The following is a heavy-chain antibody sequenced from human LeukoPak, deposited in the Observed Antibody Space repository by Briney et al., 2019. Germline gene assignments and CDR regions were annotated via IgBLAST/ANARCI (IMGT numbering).Heavy chain of an antibody. D-gene: IGHD4-23*01. CDR3: ARHLGVERWYPKLNWFDP. Sequence: ASVKVSCKASGYTFTSYGISWVRQAPGQGLEWMGWISAYNGNTNYAQKLQGRVTMTRDTSISTAYMELSRLRSDDTAVYYCARHLGVERWYPKLNWFDPWGQGTLVTVSS. V-gene: IGHV1-18*01. J-gene: IGHJ5*02. CDR1: GYTFTSYG. CDR2: ISAYNGNT.